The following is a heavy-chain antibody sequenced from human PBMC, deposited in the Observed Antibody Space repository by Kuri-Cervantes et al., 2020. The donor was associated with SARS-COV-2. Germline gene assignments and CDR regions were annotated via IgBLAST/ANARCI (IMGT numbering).Heavy chain of an antibody. J-gene: IGHJ4*02. CDR1: GYTFNDYD. CDR3: ARDYYDSSGPLF. D-gene: IGHD3-22*01. V-gene: IGHV1-46*02. Sequence: ASVKVSCKASGYTFNDYDMHWVRQAPGQGLEWMGLINTDGDNTNYTQKFQGRVTMTRDMSTSTVYMELSSLRSEDTAVYYCARDYYDSSGPLFWGQGTLVTVSS. CDR2: INTDGDNT.